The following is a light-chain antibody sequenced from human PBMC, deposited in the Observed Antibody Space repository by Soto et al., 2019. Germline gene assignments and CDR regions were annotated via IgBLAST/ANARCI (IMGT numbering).Light chain of an antibody. V-gene: IGKV1-39*01. CDR3: QQCFNTPRT. J-gene: IGKJ1*01. CDR2: GAS. CDR1: QSIRTY. Sequence: DIQMTQSPSSLSASVGDRVTITCRDSQSIRTYVNWYQQKPGKAPNLLIYGASSLQSGVQSSFSVCGSSTDFSLTISSLQPHEFPPYYWQQCFNTPRTFGQGTNVEIK.